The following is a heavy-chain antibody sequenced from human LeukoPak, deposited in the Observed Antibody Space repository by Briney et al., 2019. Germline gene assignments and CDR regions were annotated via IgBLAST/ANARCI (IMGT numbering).Heavy chain of an antibody. Sequence: ASVKVSCKASGYTITSYGISWERQAPGQGLEWMGWISAYNGNTNYAQKLQGRVTMTTDTSTSTAYMELRSLRSDDTAVYYCARLMTTVTTWFDPWGQGTLVTVSS. D-gene: IGHD4-17*01. CDR3: ARLMTTVTTWFDP. J-gene: IGHJ5*02. CDR2: ISAYNGNT. CDR1: GYTITSYG. V-gene: IGHV1-18*04.